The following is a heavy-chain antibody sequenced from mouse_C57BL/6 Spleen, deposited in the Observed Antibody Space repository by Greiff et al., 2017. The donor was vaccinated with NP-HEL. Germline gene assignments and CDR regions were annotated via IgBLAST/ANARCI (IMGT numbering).Heavy chain of an antibody. CDR1: GYSITSGYY. Sequence: DVKLQESGPGLVKPSQSLSLTCSVTGYSITSGYYWNWIRQFPGNKLEWMGYISYDGSNNYNPSLKNRISITRDTSKNQFFLKLNSVTTEDTATYYCALLLRARWYFDVWGTGTTVTVSS. V-gene: IGHV3-6*01. CDR2: ISYDGSN. D-gene: IGHD1-1*01. CDR3: ALLLRARWYFDV. J-gene: IGHJ1*03.